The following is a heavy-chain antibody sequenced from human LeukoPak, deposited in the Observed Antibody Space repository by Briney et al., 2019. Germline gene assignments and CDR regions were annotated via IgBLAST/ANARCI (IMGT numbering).Heavy chain of an antibody. CDR2: ISSSGSTI. CDR1: GFTFSSYE. D-gene: IGHD3-10*02. V-gene: IGHV3-48*03. J-gene: IGHJ6*04. Sequence: GGSLRLSCAASGFTFSSYEMNWVRQAPGKGLEWVSYISSSGSTIYYAASVKGRFPISRDNAKNSLYLQMNSLRAADTAVYYCAELGITMIGGVWGKGTTVTISS. CDR3: AELGITMIGGV.